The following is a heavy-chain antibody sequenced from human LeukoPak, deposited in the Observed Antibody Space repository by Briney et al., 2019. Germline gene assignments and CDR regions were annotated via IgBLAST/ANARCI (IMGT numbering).Heavy chain of an antibody. J-gene: IGHJ4*02. CDR2: IRYDGSNK. V-gene: IGHV3-30*02. CDR1: GFTFSSYG. D-gene: IGHD6-19*01. Sequence: PGGSLRLSCAASGFTFSSYGMHWVRQAPGKGLEWVAFIRYDGSNKYYADSVKGRFTISRDNSKNTLYLQMNSLRAEDTAVYYCAKPLSSGWYLYDYWGQGTLVTVSS. CDR3: AKPLSSGWYLYDY.